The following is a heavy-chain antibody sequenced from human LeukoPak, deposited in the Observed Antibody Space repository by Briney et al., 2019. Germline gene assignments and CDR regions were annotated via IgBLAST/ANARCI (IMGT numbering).Heavy chain of an antibody. J-gene: IGHJ3*02. V-gene: IGHV4-38-2*02. Sequence: SETLSLTCTVSGYSISSGYYWGWIRQPPGKGLEWIGSIYHSGSTYYNPSLKSRVTISVDTSKNQFSLKLSSVTAADTAVYYCARAKGLHDAFDIWGQGTMVTVSS. CDR3: ARAKGLHDAFDI. CDR2: IYHSGST. CDR1: GYSISSGYY.